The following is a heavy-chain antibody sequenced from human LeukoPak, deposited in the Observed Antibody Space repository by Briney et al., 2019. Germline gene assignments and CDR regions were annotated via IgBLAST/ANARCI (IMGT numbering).Heavy chain of an antibody. CDR2: ISYDGINK. CDR3: AKDRALYGDYVAYFDP. V-gene: IGHV3-30*18. CDR1: GFTFSNYA. Sequence: GALRLSCAASGFTFSNYAMHWVRQTPGKGLEWVAVISYDGINKYYADSVKGRFTISRDNSKNTLYLQMNTLKTEDTAVYFCAKDRALYGDYVAYFDPWGQGTLVTVSS. D-gene: IGHD4-17*01. J-gene: IGHJ5*02.